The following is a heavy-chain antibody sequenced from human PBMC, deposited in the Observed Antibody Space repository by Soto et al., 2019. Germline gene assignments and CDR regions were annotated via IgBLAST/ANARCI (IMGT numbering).Heavy chain of an antibody. D-gene: IGHD2-8*01. CDR3: AGFGVGDRDDK. CDR2: ISHSETT. J-gene: IGHJ4*02. Sequence: KTSETLSLTCSVSGSYITSGDYHWTWIRQAPGKGLEGIGYISHSETTYYSPALKNRIIISSDFSMNQFSLRLNSVTAADTAVYFCAGFGVGDRDDKWGQGTLVTAPQ. CDR1: GSYITSGDYH. V-gene: IGHV4-30-4*01.